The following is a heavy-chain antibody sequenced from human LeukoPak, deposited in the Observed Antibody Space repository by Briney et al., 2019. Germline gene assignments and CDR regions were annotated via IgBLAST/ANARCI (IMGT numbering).Heavy chain of an antibody. V-gene: IGHV3-23*01. D-gene: IGHD3-3*01. J-gene: IGHJ4*02. CDR1: GFTFSSYA. Sequence: GALRLSCAASGFTFSSYAMSWVRQAPGKGLEWVSAISGSGGSTYYADSVKGRFTISRDNSKNTLYLQMNSLRAEDTAVYYCAKAGFGVVIGYFDYWGQGTLVTVSS. CDR3: AKAGFGVVIGYFDY. CDR2: ISGSGGST.